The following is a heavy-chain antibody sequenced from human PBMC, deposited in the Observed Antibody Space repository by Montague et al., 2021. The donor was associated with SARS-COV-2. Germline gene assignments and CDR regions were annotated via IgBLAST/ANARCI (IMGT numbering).Heavy chain of an antibody. D-gene: IGHD3-16*01. CDR2: VYYSGNT. Sequence: SETLSLTCTVSGGSISSDYWTWILHPPGKGLEWIVFVYYSGNTYYNPSLMSRVTISVVASSNHFSLTLSSVTAADAAIYYCARHYDHSYRVDSWGQGTMVTVSS. CDR3: ARHYDHSYRVDS. V-gene: IGHV4-59*08. J-gene: IGHJ4*02. CDR1: GGSISSDY.